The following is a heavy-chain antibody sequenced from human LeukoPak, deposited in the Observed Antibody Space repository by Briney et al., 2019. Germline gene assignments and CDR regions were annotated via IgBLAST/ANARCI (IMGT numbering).Heavy chain of an antibody. CDR2: IYHSGST. D-gene: IGHD6-19*01. J-gene: IGHJ4*02. Sequence: PSETLSLTCTVSGYSISSGYYWGWIRQPPGKGLEWIASIYHSGSTYYNPSLKSRVTISVDTSKNQFSLKLTSVTVADTAVYYCATSPSGWYRVSGIDYWGQGTLVTVSS. CDR1: GYSISSGYY. V-gene: IGHV4-38-2*02. CDR3: ATSPSGWYRVSGIDY.